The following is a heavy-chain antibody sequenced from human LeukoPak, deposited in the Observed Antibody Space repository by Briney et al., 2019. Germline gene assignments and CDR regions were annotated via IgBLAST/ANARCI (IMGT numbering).Heavy chain of an antibody. CDR3: AKDQRSGESYDSSGYYPH. J-gene: IGHJ4*02. V-gene: IGHV1-2*02. Sequence: GASVTVSCKASGYTFTGYYMHWVRQAPEQGLEWMGWINPNSGGTNYAQKFQGRVTMTRDTSISTACIELSRLRSDDTAVYYCAKDQRSGESYDSSGYYPHWGQGTPVTVSS. CDR2: INPNSGGT. CDR1: GYTFTGYY. D-gene: IGHD3-22*01.